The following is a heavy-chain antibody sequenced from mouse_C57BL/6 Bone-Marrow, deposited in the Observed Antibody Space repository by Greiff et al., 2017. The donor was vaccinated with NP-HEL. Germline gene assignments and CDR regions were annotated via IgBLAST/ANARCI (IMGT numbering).Heavy chain of an antibody. D-gene: IGHD2-14*01. V-gene: IGHV3-6*01. CDR1: GYSITSGYY. CDR3: ARAYDAYAMDY. CDR2: ISYDGSN. Sequence: EVKLMESGPGLVKPSQSLSLTCSVTGYSITSGYYWNWIRQFPGNKLEWMGYISYDGSNNYNPSLKNRISITRDTSKNQFFLKLNSVTTEDTATYYCARAYDAYAMDYWGQGTSVTVSS. J-gene: IGHJ4*01.